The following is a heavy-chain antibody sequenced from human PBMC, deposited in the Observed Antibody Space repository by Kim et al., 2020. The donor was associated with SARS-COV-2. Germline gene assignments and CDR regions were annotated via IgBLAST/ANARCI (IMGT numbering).Heavy chain of an antibody. D-gene: IGHD3-16*01. Sequence: SETLSLTCTVSGGSISSSSYYWGWIRQPPGKGLEWIGSIYYSGSTYYNPSLKSRVTISVDTSKNQFSLKLSSVTAADTAVYYCARLTTKLRYFDYWGQGTLVTVSS. CDR3: ARLTTKLRYFDY. CDR2: IYYSGST. V-gene: IGHV4-39*01. J-gene: IGHJ4*02. CDR1: GGSISSSSYY.